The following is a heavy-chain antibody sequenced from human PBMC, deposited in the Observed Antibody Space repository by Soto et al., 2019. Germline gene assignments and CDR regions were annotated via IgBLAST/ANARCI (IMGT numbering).Heavy chain of an antibody. Sequence: SENLRLTNTASRGTTRTYYPRRIRYTLGKSLEYIGPIYSSGTTNYNPSLKRRVFMSMDTSKNQFSLRLRSVTAADTAVYYCATGVAAPSYYYYAMDVWGQGTTVT. J-gene: IGHJ6*02. V-gene: IGHV4-4*07. CDR1: RGTTRTYY. D-gene: IGHD6-6*01. CDR2: IYSSGTT. CDR3: ATGVAAPSYYYYAMDV.